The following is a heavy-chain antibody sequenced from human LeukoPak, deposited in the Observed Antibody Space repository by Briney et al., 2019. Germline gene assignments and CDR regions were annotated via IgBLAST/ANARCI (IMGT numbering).Heavy chain of an antibody. CDR2: INHSGNT. D-gene: IGHD2-15*01. CDR3: ARDPRILTY. Sequence: PSETLSLTCAVYGGSFSGYYWNWIRQPPGKGLEWIGEINHSGNTNYNPSLKSRVNILVDTSKKQFSLKVSSVTAADTAVYYCARDPRILTYWGQGTLVTVSS. CDR1: GGSFSGYY. J-gene: IGHJ4*02. V-gene: IGHV4-34*01.